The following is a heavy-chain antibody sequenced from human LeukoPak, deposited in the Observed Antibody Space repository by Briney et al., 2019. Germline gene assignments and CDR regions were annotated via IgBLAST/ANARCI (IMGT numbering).Heavy chain of an antibody. J-gene: IGHJ4*02. V-gene: IGHV1-2*06. CDR2: INPNSGGT. D-gene: IGHD4-23*01. Sequence: ASVKVSCKASGYTFTGYYMHWLRQAPGQGLEWMGRINPNSGGTNYAQKFQGRVTMTRDTSISPAYMELSRLRSDDTAVYYCARDSGGNSLFDYWGQGTLVTVSS. CDR1: GYTFTGYY. CDR3: ARDSGGNSLFDY.